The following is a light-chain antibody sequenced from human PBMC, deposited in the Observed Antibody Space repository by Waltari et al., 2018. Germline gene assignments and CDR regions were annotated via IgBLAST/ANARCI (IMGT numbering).Light chain of an antibody. Sequence: SDELTQPPSVSVSPGETAKITCSGETLPKQYAYWYQQKPGQAPVLLIYRDSERSSGVTGRLSGSSSGTTVTLTISGVQAEDEADYYCQSADGTLTYRYIFGGGTKLTVL. CDR1: TLPKQY. J-gene: IGLJ1*01. CDR2: RDS. V-gene: IGLV3-25*03. CDR3: QSADGTLTYRYI.